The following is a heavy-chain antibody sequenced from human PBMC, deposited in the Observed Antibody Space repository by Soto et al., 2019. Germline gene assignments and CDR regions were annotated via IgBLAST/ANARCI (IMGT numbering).Heavy chain of an antibody. CDR1: GGTFSSYT. D-gene: IGHD2-21*01. J-gene: IGHJ4*02. CDR3: ASPNPHRASGFLFAY. V-gene: IGHV1-69*02. CDR2: IIPILGIA. Sequence: QVQLVQSGAEVKKPGSSVKVSCKASGGTFSSYTISWVRQAPGQGLEWMGRIIPILGIANYAQKLQGRVTIPADKLTSTAYTELSSLRSEVTAVYYCASPNPHRASGFLFAYWGQGTLVTVSP.